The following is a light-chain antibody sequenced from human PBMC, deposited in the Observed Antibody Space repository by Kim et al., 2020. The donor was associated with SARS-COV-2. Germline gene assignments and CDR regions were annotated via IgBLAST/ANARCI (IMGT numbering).Light chain of an antibody. CDR1: KLGDKF. J-gene: IGLJ1*01. CDR3: QAWDSSTAV. V-gene: IGLV3-1*01. Sequence: VSPGQTASITCSGDKLGDKFAYWYQQKPGQSPVLVIYQDTKRPSGIPERFSGSNSGNTATLTISGTQAMDEADYYCQAWDSSTAVFGTGTKVTVL. CDR2: QDT.